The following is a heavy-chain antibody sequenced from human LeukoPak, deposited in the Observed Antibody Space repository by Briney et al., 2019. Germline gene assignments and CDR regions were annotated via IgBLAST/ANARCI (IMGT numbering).Heavy chain of an antibody. V-gene: IGHV3-7*01. CDR1: GFSFSDHW. J-gene: IGHJ4*02. CDR3: ARGGHRQKEF. CDR2: IKPDGSDR. D-gene: IGHD3-10*01. Sequence: PGGSLRLSCEASGFSFSDHWMSWVRQAPGKGLEWVAIIKPDGSDRYSVDSEKGRFTVSRDNAKNSLYLQMSSLRAEDTAVYYCARGGHRQKEFWRQGTLVTVSS.